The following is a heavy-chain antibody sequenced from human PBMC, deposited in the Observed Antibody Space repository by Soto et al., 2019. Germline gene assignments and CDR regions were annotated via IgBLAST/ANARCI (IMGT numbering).Heavy chain of an antibody. CDR3: AKDRRAGGNSAFYFDF. V-gene: IGHV3-23*02. Sequence: AGGSLRLSCAASGFKFSNYAMSWVRQAPGKGLEWVSLISATGGGTYYGDSVKGRFTISRDNSHNTLYLQLHSLTAEDTAVYYCAKDRRAGGNSAFYFDFWGQGAQVTVSS. CDR2: ISATGGGT. D-gene: IGHD3-16*01. CDR1: GFKFSNYA. J-gene: IGHJ4*02.